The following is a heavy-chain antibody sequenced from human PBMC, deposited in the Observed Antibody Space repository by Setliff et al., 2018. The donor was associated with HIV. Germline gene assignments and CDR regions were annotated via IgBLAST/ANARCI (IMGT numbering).Heavy chain of an antibody. D-gene: IGHD2-2*01. CDR2: VYPGDSDT. J-gene: IGHJ5*02. V-gene: IGHV5-51*01. CDR3: AGRPYPGGVLVTYNWLDP. Sequence: GESLKISCKASGYSFANYWVAWVRQKPGKGLELMGLVYPGDSDTRYSPAFQGQVTISADASTGTAYLQWNSLKSSDTALYFCAGRPYPGGVLVTYNWLDPWGQGTLVTVSS. CDR1: GYSFANYW.